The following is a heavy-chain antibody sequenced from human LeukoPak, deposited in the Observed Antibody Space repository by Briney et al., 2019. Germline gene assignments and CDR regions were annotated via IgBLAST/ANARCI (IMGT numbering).Heavy chain of an antibody. CDR2: ISSNGVTT. CDR3: ARASMANYFDY. J-gene: IGHJ4*02. D-gene: IGHD5-24*01. Sequence: GGSLRLSCAASGFTFSSFAMHWVRQAPGKGLEYVSAISSNGVTTYYANSVKGRFTISRDNSKNTLYLQMGSLRAEDMAVYYCARASMANYFDYWGQGTLVTVSS. V-gene: IGHV3-64*01. CDR1: GFTFSSFA.